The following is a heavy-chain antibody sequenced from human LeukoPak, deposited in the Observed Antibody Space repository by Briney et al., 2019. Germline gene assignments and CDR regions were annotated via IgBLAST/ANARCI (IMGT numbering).Heavy chain of an antibody. D-gene: IGHD5-12*01. CDR3: ARDKYSGYESRYYYYGMDV. Sequence: GGSLRLSCAASGFTFSSYAMHWVRQAPGKGLEWVAVISYDGSNKYYADSVKGRITISRDNSKNTLYLQMNSLRAEDTAVYYCARDKYSGYESRYYYYGMDVWGQGTTVTVSS. V-gene: IGHV3-30*04. CDR2: ISYDGSNK. CDR1: GFTFSSYA. J-gene: IGHJ6*02.